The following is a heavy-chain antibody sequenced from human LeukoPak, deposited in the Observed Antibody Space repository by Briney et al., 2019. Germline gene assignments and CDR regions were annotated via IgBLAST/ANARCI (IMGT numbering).Heavy chain of an antibody. J-gene: IGHJ4*02. D-gene: IGHD1-26*01. CDR2: LYSGGMT. CDR1: GFTVNNYY. CDR3: ARMFGGNYYGYYFDY. Sequence: GGSLRLSCAASGFTVNNYYMTWVREAPGKGLECVSILYSGGMTYYADSVKGRFTISTDTSKNTVNLQMNSLRAEDTAIYYCARMFGGNYYGYYFDYWGQGSMLTVSS. V-gene: IGHV3-53*01.